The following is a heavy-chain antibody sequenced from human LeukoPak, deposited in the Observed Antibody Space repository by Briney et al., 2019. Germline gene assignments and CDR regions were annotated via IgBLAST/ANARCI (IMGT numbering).Heavy chain of an antibody. V-gene: IGHV4-61*02. J-gene: IGHJ4*02. Sequence: PSQTLSLTCTVSGGSISSGSYYWIWIRQPAGKGLEWIGRIYTSGSTNYNPSLKSRVTISVDTSKNQFSLKLSSVTAADTAVYYCARGRPTVTTDYWGQGTLVTVSS. CDR3: ARGRPTVTTDY. D-gene: IGHD4-17*01. CDR1: GGSISSGSYY. CDR2: IYTSGST.